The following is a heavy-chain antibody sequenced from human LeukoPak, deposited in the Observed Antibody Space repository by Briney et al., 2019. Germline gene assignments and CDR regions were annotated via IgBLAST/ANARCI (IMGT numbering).Heavy chain of an antibody. D-gene: IGHD3-10*01. V-gene: IGHV3-30*18. Sequence: GRSLRLSCAASGFTFSSCGMHWVRQAPGKGLDWVAVISYDGSNKFYADSVKGRFTISRDNSKNTLYLQMNSLRAEDTAVYYCAKDPSLITMVRGVLKLSYYFDSWGQGTLVTVSS. J-gene: IGHJ4*02. CDR1: GFTFSSCG. CDR2: ISYDGSNK. CDR3: AKDPSLITMVRGVLKLSYYFDS.